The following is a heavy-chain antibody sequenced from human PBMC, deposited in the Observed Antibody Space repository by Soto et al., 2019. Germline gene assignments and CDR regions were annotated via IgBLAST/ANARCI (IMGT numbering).Heavy chain of an antibody. Sequence: PGGSLRLSCSASGFTFSSYAMHWVRQAPGKGLEYVSAISSNGGSTYYADSVKGRFTISRDNSKNTLYLQMSSLRAEDTAVYYSVKEGVTGTTWGAFDIWGQGTMVTVSS. CDR1: GFTFSSYA. CDR2: ISSNGGST. V-gene: IGHV3-64D*08. J-gene: IGHJ3*02. CDR3: VKEGVTGTTWGAFDI. D-gene: IGHD1-7*01.